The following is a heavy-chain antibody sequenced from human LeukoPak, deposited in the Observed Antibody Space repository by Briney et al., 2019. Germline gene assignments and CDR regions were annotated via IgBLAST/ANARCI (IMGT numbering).Heavy chain of an antibody. Sequence: ASVKVSCKASGYTLTSYFMHWVRQAPGQGLEWMGIIDPSDGSTIYAQKFQGRVTMTRDTSTSTVHMELSSLRSDDTAVYYCTRDESGTRRGWFEYWGQGTLVTVSS. CDR2: IDPSDGST. CDR1: GYTLTSYF. V-gene: IGHV1-46*01. CDR3: TRDESGTRRGWFEY. J-gene: IGHJ5*01.